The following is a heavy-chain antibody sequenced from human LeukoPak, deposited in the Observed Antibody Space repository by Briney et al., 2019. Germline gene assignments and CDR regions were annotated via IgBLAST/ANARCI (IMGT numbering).Heavy chain of an antibody. V-gene: IGHV4-61*02. CDR1: GGSISSGSYY. CDR3: ARESKGIAAAGRDAFDI. J-gene: IGHJ3*02. D-gene: IGHD6-13*01. CDR2: IYTSGST. Sequence: SETLSLTCTVSGGSISSGSYYWSWIRQPAGKGLEWIGRIYTSGSTNYNPSLKSRVTISVDTSKNQFSLKLSSVTAADTAVYYCARESKGIAAAGRDAFDIWGQGTMVTVSS.